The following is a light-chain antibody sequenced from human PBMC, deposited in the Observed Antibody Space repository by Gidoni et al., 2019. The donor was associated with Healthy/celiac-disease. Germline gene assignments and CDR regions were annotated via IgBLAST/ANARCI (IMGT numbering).Light chain of an antibody. CDR1: QRVLYSSNNKNY. V-gene: IGKV4-1*01. CDR2: WAS. J-gene: IGKJ3*01. CDR3: QQYYSTPFT. Sequence: DIVMTQSPDSLAVSLGDRATINCKSSQRVLYSSNNKNYLAWYQQKPGQPPKLLIYWASTRESGVPDRCSGSGSGTDFTLTISSLQAEDVAVYYCQQYYSTPFTFGPGTKVEIK.